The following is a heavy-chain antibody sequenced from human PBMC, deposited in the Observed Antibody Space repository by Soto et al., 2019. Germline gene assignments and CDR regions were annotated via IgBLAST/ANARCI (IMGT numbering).Heavy chain of an antibody. D-gene: IGHD3-3*01. CDR3: ARVPYDFWSGYAAHGWFDP. Sequence: SETLSLTCTVSGGSVSSGSYYWSWIRQPPGKGLEWIGYIYYSGSTNYNPSLKSRVTISVDTSKNQFSLKLSSVTAADTAVYYCARVPYDFWSGYAAHGWFDPWGQGTLVTVSS. CDR2: IYYSGST. J-gene: IGHJ5*02. CDR1: GGSVSSGSYY. V-gene: IGHV4-61*01.